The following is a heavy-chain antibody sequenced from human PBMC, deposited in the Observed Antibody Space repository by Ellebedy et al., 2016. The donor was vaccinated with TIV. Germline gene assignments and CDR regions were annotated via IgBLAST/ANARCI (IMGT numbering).Heavy chain of an antibody. CDR2: IFTTGTT. J-gene: IGHJ3*02. V-gene: IGHV3-53*01. CDR3: ARAGFSTGWFNGDAFDI. D-gene: IGHD6-19*01. Sequence: GGSLRLSXAASGFSVNHNYMSWVRQAPGKGLEWVSVIFTTGTTYYADPVKGRFTISRDNSRNTLYLQMNSLRAEDTALYYCARAGFSTGWFNGDAFDIWGQGTMVTVFS. CDR1: GFSVNHNY.